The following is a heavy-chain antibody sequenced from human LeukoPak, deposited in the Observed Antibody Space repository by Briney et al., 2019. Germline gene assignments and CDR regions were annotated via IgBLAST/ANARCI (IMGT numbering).Heavy chain of an antibody. Sequence: GESLKISCKGSGYSFTSYWISWVRQMPGKGLEWMGRIDPSDSYTNYSPSTQGHVTISADKSISTAYLQWSSLKASDTAMYYCARPKGYCSSTSCYEGNDAFDIWGQGTMVTVSS. CDR3: ARPKGYCSSTSCYEGNDAFDI. CDR2: IDPSDSYT. CDR1: GYSFTSYW. D-gene: IGHD2-2*01. J-gene: IGHJ3*02. V-gene: IGHV5-10-1*01.